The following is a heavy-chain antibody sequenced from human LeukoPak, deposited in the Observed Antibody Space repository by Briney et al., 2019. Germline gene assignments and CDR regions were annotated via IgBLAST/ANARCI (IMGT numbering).Heavy chain of an antibody. CDR1: GGSISDYY. Sequence: SETLSLTCSFSGGSISDYYWSWIRQPPVKGLEWIGHIFLTGTTDYNPSLKSRVIISVDTSKKQFSLKLSSLTAADTAVYYCARAGRRWLQPLDYWGQGTLVTVSS. CDR2: IFLTGTT. CDR3: ARAGRRWLQPLDY. V-gene: IGHV4-59*01. J-gene: IGHJ4*02. D-gene: IGHD5-24*01.